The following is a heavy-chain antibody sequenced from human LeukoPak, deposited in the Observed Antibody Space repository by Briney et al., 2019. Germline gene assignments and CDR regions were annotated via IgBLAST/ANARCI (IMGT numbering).Heavy chain of an antibody. CDR3: ATESGAVTTDSGYYYMDV. Sequence: ASVKVSCKVSGYTLTELSMHWVRQAPGKGPEWMGGFDPEDGETIYAQKFQGRVTMTEDTSTDTAYMELSSLRSEDTAVYYCATESGAVTTDSGYYYMDVWGKGTTVTVSS. D-gene: IGHD4-11*01. CDR1: GYTLTELS. CDR2: FDPEDGET. J-gene: IGHJ6*03. V-gene: IGHV1-24*01.